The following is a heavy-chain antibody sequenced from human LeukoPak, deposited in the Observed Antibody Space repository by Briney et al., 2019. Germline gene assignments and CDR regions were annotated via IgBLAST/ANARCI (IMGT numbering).Heavy chain of an antibody. CDR3: ARVGITMIDYYMDV. CDR2: INTNTGNP. V-gene: IGHV7-4-1*02. J-gene: IGHJ6*03. Sequence: GASVKVSCKASGYTFTSYAMNWVRQAPGQGLEWMGWINTNTGNPTYAQGFTGRFVFSLDTSVSTAYLQISSLKAEDTAVYYCARVGITMIDYYMDVWGKGTTVTVSS. CDR1: GYTFTSYA. D-gene: IGHD3-22*01.